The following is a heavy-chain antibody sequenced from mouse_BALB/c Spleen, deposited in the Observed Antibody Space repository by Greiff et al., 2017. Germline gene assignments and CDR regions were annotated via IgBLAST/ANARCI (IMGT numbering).Heavy chain of an antibody. V-gene: IGHV5-4*02. CDR3: ARVEEGAMDY. CDR2: ISDGGSYT. J-gene: IGHJ4*01. Sequence: DVMLVESGGGLVKPGGSLKLSCAASGFTFSDYYMYWVRQTPEKRLEWVATISDGGSYTYYPDSVKGRFTISRDNAKNNLYLQMSSLKSEDTAMYYCARVEEGAMDYWGQGTSVTVSS. CDR1: GFTFSDYY.